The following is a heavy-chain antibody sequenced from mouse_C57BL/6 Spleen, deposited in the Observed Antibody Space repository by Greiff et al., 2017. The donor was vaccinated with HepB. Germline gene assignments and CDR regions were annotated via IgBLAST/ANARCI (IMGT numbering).Heavy chain of an antibody. CDR2: INPGSGGT. CDR3: ARSPPYRPAMDY. V-gene: IGHV1-54*01. J-gene: IGHJ4*01. CDR1: GYAFTNYL. Sequence: QVQLQQSGAELVRPGTSVKVSCKASGYAFTNYLIEWVKQRPGQGLEWIGVINPGSGGTNYNEKFKGKATLTADKSSSTAYMQLSSLTSEDSAVYFCARSPPYRPAMDYWGQGTSVTVSS. D-gene: IGHD2-10*01.